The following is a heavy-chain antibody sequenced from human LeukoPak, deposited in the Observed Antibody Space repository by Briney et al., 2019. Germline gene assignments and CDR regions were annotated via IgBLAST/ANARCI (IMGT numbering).Heavy chain of an antibody. CDR1: GYSFTNYW. CDR3: ARQNYFYDSSGYLTFDY. CDR2: IYPGDSDT. D-gene: IGHD3-22*01. V-gene: IGHV5-51*01. Sequence: GESLKISCKGSGYSFTNYWIGCVRHLPQEDLEWMGIIYPGDSDTRYSPSFQGQVTISADKSISTAYLQWSSLKASDTAMYYCARQNYFYDSSGYLTFDYWGQGTPVTVSS. J-gene: IGHJ4*02.